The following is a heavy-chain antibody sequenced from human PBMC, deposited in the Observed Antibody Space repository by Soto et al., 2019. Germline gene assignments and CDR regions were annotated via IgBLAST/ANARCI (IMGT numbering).Heavy chain of an antibody. J-gene: IGHJ6*03. CDR1: GFTFSSYG. V-gene: IGHV3-30*18. Sequence: GGSLRLSCAAPGFTFSSYGMHWVRQAPGKGLEWVAVISYDGSNKYYADSVKGRFTISRDNSKNTLYLQMNSLRAEDTAVYYCAKDPNSSGWYGYYYYYYMDVWGKGTTVTVPS. CDR3: AKDPNSSGWYGYYYYYYMDV. D-gene: IGHD6-19*01. CDR2: ISYDGSNK.